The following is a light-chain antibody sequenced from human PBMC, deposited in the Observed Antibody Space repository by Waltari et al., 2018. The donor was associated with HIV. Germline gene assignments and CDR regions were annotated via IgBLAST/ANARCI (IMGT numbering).Light chain of an antibody. J-gene: IGLJ3*02. V-gene: IGLV3-19*01. CDR2: GKN. Sequence: SSELTQDPAVSVALGQTVRITCQGDSLRNYFASWYQQKPGQAPVHVIYGKNNRPSGSPDRFSGSSSVNTATLSIAGSQVGDEADYYCNSRDSSCNHWVFGGGTKLTVL. CDR1: SLRNYF. CDR3: NSRDSSCNHWV.